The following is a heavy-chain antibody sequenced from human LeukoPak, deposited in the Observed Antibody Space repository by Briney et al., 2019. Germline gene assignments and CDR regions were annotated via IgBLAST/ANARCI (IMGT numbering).Heavy chain of an antibody. Sequence: GGSLRLSCVASGFTFSDYAMNWVRQAPGKGLEWVSTFKTKYSQVYYAESVRGRFTISTDNSEKTVYLQMNSLRAEDTALYYCARSVPDYTRFDYWGQGILVTVSS. V-gene: IGHV3-23*05. CDR1: GFTFSDYA. D-gene: IGHD4-11*01. CDR3: ARSVPDYTRFDY. J-gene: IGHJ4*02. CDR2: FKTKYSQV.